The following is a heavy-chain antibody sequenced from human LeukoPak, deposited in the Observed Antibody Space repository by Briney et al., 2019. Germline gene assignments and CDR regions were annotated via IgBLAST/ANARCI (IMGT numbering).Heavy chain of an antibody. V-gene: IGHV3-23*01. J-gene: IGHJ3*02. CDR2: ISGSGGST. Sequence: PGRSLRLSCAASGFTFSSYAMSWVRQAPGKGLEWVSAISGSGGSTYYADSVKGRFTISRDNSKNTLYLQMNSLRAEDTAVYYCAEWLERHDGPGAFDIWGQGTMVTVSS. D-gene: IGHD1-1*01. CDR1: GFTFSSYA. CDR3: AEWLERHDGPGAFDI.